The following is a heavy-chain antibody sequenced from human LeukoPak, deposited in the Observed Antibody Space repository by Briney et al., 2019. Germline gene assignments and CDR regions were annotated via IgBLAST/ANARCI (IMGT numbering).Heavy chain of an antibody. J-gene: IGHJ4*02. CDR1: GFTFSSNA. V-gene: IGHV3-23*01. D-gene: IGHD1-26*01. CDR2: ISGSGRSI. Sequence: PGGSLRLSCAASGFTFSSNAMSWVRQAPGKGLEWVSGISGSGRSIYYADSVKGRFTISRDNSKNMLYLQLTSLRAEDTAVYYCAKDPLLRGATYDYWGQGTLVTVSS. CDR3: AKDPLLRGATYDY.